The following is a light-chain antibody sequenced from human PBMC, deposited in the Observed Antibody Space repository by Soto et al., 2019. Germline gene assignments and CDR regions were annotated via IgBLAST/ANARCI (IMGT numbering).Light chain of an antibody. CDR2: KAS. CDR3: QHYNSYSEA. Sequence: DIQMTQSPSSLSASVRDTVTITCRASQNIGSYLNWYQQKPGKAPKLLIYKASTLKSGVPSRFSGSGSGTEFTLTISSLQPDDFATYYCQHYNSYSEAFGQGTKVDIK. CDR1: QNIGSY. J-gene: IGKJ1*01. V-gene: IGKV1-5*03.